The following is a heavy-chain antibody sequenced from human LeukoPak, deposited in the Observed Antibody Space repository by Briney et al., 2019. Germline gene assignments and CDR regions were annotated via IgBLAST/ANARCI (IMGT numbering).Heavy chain of an antibody. D-gene: IGHD3-22*01. J-gene: IGHJ4*02. CDR1: GGSISSSSYY. CDR2: IYYSGST. V-gene: IGHV4-39*01. Sequence: SETLSLTCTVSGGSISSSSYYWGWIRQPPGKGLEWIGSIYYSGSTYYNPSLKSRVTISVDTSKNQFSLKLSSVTAADTAVYYCARKGGYYDSSGYYPGFDYWGQGTLVTVSS. CDR3: ARKGGYYDSSGYYPGFDY.